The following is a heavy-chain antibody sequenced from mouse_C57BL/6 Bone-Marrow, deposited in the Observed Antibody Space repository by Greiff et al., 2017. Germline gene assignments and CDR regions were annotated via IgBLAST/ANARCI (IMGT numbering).Heavy chain of an antibody. CDR3: ARYSNQRGGAMDY. J-gene: IGHJ4*01. CDR1: GYTFTSYG. Sequence: VQLQQSGAELARPGASVKLSCKASGYTFTSYGISWVKQRTEQGLEWIGEIYPRSGNTYYNEKFKGKATLTADKSSSTAYMELRSLTSEDSAVXFCARYSNQRGGAMDYWGQGTSVTVSS. V-gene: IGHV1-81*01. D-gene: IGHD2-5*01. CDR2: IYPRSGNT.